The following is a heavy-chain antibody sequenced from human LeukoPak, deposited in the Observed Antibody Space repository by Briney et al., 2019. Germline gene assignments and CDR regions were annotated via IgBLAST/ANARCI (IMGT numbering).Heavy chain of an antibody. CDR2: IYYSGST. V-gene: IGHV4-39*01. Sequence: SETLYLTCTVSGDSISSNSYYWGWIRQPPGQGLEWIGGIYYSGSTYYNPSLKSRVTISVDTSKNEFSLKLSSVTAADTAVYYCAVDCTNGVCYVDYWGQGTLVTVSS. J-gene: IGHJ4*02. CDR1: GDSISSNSYY. CDR3: AVDCTNGVCYVDY. D-gene: IGHD2-8*01.